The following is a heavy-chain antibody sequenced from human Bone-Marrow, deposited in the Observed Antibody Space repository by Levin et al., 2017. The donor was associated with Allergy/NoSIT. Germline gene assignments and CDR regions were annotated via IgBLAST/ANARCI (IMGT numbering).Heavy chain of an antibody. CDR1: GFNLGDSA. Sequence: GSLKISCTTSGFNLGDSAMSWVRQAPGKGLEWIGIIRSKADGETTNYAASVKGRFTISRDDSKGVAHLQMNSLKTEDTAVYYCSTGAIWGKGTTVNVSS. CDR3: STGAI. J-gene: IGHJ6*04. V-gene: IGHV3-49*04. CDR2: IRSKADGETT. D-gene: IGHD3-10*01.